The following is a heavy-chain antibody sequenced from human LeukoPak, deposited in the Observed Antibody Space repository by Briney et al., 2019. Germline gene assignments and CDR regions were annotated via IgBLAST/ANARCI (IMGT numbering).Heavy chain of an antibody. CDR2: INPNSGGT. Sequence: ASMKVSCKASGYTFTGYYMHWVRQAPGQGLEWMGWINPNSGGTNYAQKFQGRVTMTRDTSTSTVYMELSSLRSEDTAVYYCARDREVAAAGTSAYWYFDLWGRGTLVTVSS. CDR3: ARDREVAAAGTSAYWYFDL. J-gene: IGHJ2*01. D-gene: IGHD6-13*01. CDR1: GYTFTGYY. V-gene: IGHV1-2*02.